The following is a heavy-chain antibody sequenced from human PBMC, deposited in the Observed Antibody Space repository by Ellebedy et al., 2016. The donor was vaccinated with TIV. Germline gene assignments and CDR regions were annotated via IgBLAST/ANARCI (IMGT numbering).Heavy chain of an antibody. CDR3: TRETNPPPGALAGTGFDC. CDR1: GFSFNTYG. Sequence: GESLKISCVASGFSFNTYGMHWVRQAPGKGLEWVAFKRFDGRNEYNGDSVKGRFIISRDFSKNTLYLQMNRLRSDDTGIYYCTRETNPPPGALAGTGFDCWGQGTLVIVSS. D-gene: IGHD6-19*01. CDR2: KRFDGRNE. V-gene: IGHV3-30*02. J-gene: IGHJ4*02.